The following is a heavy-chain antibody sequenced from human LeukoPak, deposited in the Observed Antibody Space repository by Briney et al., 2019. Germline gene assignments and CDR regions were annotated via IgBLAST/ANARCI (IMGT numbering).Heavy chain of an antibody. Sequence: ASVKLSCKASRYTLTGYYRHWVRQAPGQGLESIEWINPNSGGTNYAQKFQGRVTMTRDTSIRTAYMELSRLRSDDTAVYYCARVNGGTPPGDAFDIRGQGTMVTVSS. CDR1: RYTLTGYY. CDR3: ARVNGGTPPGDAFDI. V-gene: IGHV1-2*02. J-gene: IGHJ3*02. CDR2: INPNSGGT. D-gene: IGHD4-23*01.